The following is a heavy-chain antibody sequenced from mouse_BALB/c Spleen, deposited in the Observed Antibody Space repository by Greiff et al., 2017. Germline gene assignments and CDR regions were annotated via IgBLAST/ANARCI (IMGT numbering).Heavy chain of an antibody. D-gene: IGHD1-2*01. Sequence: QVQLKQSGAELVRPGSSVKISCKASGYAFSSYWMNWVKQRPGQGLEWIGQIYPGDGDTNYNGKFKGKATLTADKSSSTAYMQLSSLTSEDSAVYFCARGYYGPWFAYWGQGTLVTVSA. V-gene: IGHV1-80*01. CDR3: ARGYYGPWFAY. CDR2: IYPGDGDT. CDR1: GYAFSSYW. J-gene: IGHJ3*01.